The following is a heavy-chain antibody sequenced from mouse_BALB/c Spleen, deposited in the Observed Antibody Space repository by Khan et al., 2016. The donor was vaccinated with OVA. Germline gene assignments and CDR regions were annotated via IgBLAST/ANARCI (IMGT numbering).Heavy chain of an antibody. J-gene: IGHJ3*01. CDR2: IYPHNGDT. D-gene: IGHD1-2*01. V-gene: IGHV1S29*02. CDR3: VRSGYGSFAY. Sequence: EVQLQESGPELVKPGASVKISCRASGYTFTDYIMDWLKQSHGKSLEWIGYIYPHNGDTGYNQKFKTKVTLTVDTSSSTASMELRSLTSEDSAVYYCVRSGYGSFAYWGQGTLVTVSA. CDR1: GYTFTDYI.